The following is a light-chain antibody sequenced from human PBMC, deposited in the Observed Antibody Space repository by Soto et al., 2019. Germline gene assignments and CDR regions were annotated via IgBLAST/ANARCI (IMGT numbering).Light chain of an antibody. V-gene: IGKV1-27*01. CDR1: QGISNY. Sequence: DIQMTQSPSSLSASVGDRATITCRASQGISNYVAWYQLKPGKVPNLLIYAASTLQSGVPSRFSGSGSVTDFTLTISSLQPEDVATYDCQKYNSAPWTFGQGTKLEIK. CDR3: QKYNSAPWT. J-gene: IGKJ1*01. CDR2: AAS.